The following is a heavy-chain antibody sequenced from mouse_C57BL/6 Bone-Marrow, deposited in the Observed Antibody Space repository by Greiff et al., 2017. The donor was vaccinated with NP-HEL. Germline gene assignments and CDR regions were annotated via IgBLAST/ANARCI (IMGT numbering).Heavy chain of an antibody. CDR3: ARSDYGSSYDWYFDV. J-gene: IGHJ1*03. CDR2: IYPRSGNT. V-gene: IGHV1-81*01. Sequence: QVQLQQSGAELARPGASVKLSCKASGYTFTSYGISWVKQRTGQGLEWIGEIYPRSGNTYYNEKFKGKATLTADKSSSTAYMELRSLTSEDSAVYVCARSDYGSSYDWYFDVWGTGTTVTVSS. D-gene: IGHD1-1*01. CDR1: GYTFTSYG.